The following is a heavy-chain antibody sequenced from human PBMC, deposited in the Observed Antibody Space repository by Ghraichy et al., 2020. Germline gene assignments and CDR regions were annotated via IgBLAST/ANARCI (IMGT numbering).Heavy chain of an antibody. CDR1: GGSISSGDYY. CDR3: ARGPRPSSGYYPPFDY. V-gene: IGHV4-30-4*01. D-gene: IGHD3-22*01. CDR2: IYYSGST. Sequence: LRLSCTVSGGSISSGDYYWSWIRQPPGKGLEWIGYIYYSGSTYYNPSLKSRVTISVDTSKNQFSLKLSSVTAADTAVYYCARGPRPSSGYYPPFDYWGQGTLVTVSS. J-gene: IGHJ4*02.